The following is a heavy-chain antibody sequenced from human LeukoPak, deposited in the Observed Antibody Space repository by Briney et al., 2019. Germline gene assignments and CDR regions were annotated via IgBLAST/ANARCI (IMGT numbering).Heavy chain of an antibody. V-gene: IGHV1-2*02. J-gene: IGHJ6*02. Sequence: ASVKVSCKASGYTFTGYYMHWVRQAPGQGLEWMGWINPNNGGTNYAQKFQGRVTMTRDTSISTAYMELSRLRSDDTAVYYCARELIAAAGTHYYGMDVWGQGTTVTVSS. CDR1: GYTFTGYY. CDR3: ARELIAAAGTHYYGMDV. D-gene: IGHD6-13*01. CDR2: INPNNGGT.